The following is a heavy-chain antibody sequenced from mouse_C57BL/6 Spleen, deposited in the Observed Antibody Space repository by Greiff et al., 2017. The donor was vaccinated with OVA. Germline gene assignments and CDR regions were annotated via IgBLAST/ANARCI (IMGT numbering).Heavy chain of an antibody. J-gene: IGHJ2*01. V-gene: IGHV1-5*01. D-gene: IGHD2-3*01. CDR1: GYTFTSYW. Sequence: EVQLQQSGTVLARPGASVKMSCKTSGYTFTSYWMHWVKQRPGQGLEWIGAIYPGNSDTSYNQKFKGKAKLTAVTSASTAYMELSSLTNEDSAVYYCTRSPYDGYLLFDYWGQGTTLTVSS. CDR2: IYPGNSDT. CDR3: TRSPYDGYLLFDY.